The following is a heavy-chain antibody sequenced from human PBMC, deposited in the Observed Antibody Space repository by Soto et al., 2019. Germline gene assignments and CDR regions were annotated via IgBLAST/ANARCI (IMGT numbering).Heavy chain of an antibody. CDR1: GYTFTSYA. CDR2: INAGNGNT. J-gene: IGHJ3*02. CDR3: AREDLYCGGDCYFAFDI. D-gene: IGHD2-21*02. Sequence: QVQLVQSGAEVKKPGASVKVSCKASGYTFTSYAMHWVRQAPGQRLEWMGWINAGNGNTKYSQKFQGRVTITRDTSASTAYMELSSLRSEDTAVYYCAREDLYCGGDCYFAFDIWGQGTMVTVSS. V-gene: IGHV1-3*01.